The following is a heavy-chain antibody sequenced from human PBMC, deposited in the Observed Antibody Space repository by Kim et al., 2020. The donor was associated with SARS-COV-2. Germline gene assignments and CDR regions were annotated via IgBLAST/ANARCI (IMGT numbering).Heavy chain of an antibody. D-gene: IGHD1-26*01. CDR1: GFTFSSYS. Sequence: GGSLRLSCAASGFTFSSYSMNWVRQAPGKGLEWVSSISSSSSYIYYADSVKGRFTISRDNAKNSLYLQMNSLRAEDTAVYYCARGGRGATGFDYWGQGTLVTVSS. CDR3: ARGGRGATGFDY. V-gene: IGHV3-21*01. CDR2: ISSSSSYI. J-gene: IGHJ4*02.